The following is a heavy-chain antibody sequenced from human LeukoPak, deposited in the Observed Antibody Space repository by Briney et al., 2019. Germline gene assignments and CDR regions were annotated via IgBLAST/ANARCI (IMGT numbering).Heavy chain of an antibody. J-gene: IGHJ4*02. CDR3: AKDPTYYYDSSGYYTPAPFDY. V-gene: IGHV3-23*01. CDR1: GFTFSSDA. Sequence: GGSLRLSCAASGFTFSSDAMSWVRQAPGKGLEWVSAISGSGGSTYYADSVKGRFTISRDNSKNTLYLQMNSLRAEDTAVYYCAKDPTYYYDSSGYYTPAPFDYWGQGTLVTVSS. D-gene: IGHD3-22*01. CDR2: ISGSGGST.